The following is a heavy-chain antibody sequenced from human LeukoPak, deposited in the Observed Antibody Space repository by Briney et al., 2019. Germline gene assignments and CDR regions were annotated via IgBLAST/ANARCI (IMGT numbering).Heavy chain of an antibody. D-gene: IGHD3-3*01. CDR2: IYYSGST. V-gene: IGHV4-59*01. CDR3: ARVYYDFWSGYHDY. Sequence: PSETLSLTCAVYGGSFSGYYWSWIRQPPGKGLEWIGYIYYSGSTNYNPSLKSRVTISVDTSKNQFSLKLSSVTAADTAVYYCARVYYDFWSGYHDYWGQGTLVTVS. J-gene: IGHJ4*02. CDR1: GGSFSGYY.